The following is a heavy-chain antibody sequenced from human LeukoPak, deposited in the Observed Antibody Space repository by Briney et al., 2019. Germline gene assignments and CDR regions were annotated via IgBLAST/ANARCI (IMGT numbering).Heavy chain of an antibody. D-gene: IGHD2-2*01. Sequence: SETLSLTCTVSGASIGGSHFHWGWIRHPPGKGLEWIGSIFYSGSTYYNPSLKSRVTISVDTSKNQFSLKLTSVTAADTATYYCARRGITYSSSFFAYWGQRTLVTDSS. CDR2: IFYSGST. CDR1: GASIGGSHFH. J-gene: IGHJ4*02. V-gene: IGHV4-39*01. CDR3: ARRGITYSSSFFAY.